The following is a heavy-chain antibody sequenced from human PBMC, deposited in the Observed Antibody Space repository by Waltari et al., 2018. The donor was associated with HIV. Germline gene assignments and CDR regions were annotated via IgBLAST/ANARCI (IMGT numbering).Heavy chain of an antibody. CDR3: ARDSAPGLAVDDDDGEFFYYGLDV. CDR2: VNHVGRT. D-gene: IGHD6-19*01. J-gene: IGHJ6*01. V-gene: IGHV4-34*01. CDR1: GGSFSGYY. Sequence: QVHLEQWGTGLLRPSETLSLTCAVYGGSFSGYYWSWIRPSPGRGLEWIGEVNHVGRTNYSPSLKGLVTVSVDTSKNQFSLTMRSVTAADTAVYYCARDSAPGLAVDDDDGEFFYYGLDVWGQGTTVTVSS.